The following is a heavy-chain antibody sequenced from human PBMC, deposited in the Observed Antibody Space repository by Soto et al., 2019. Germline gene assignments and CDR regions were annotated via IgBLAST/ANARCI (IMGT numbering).Heavy chain of an antibody. J-gene: IGHJ6*02. CDR1: GDSISSSY. CDR3: ARVRSVYNHTPYTGMYV. Sequence: PSETLSLTCTVSGDSISSSYWSWIRQSPGKGLEWIGYIYYSGSTNYNPSLKSRVTISVDKSKNQFSLKLSSVTAADTAVYYCARVRSVYNHTPYTGMYVWAQ. D-gene: IGHD3-10*01. CDR2: IYYSGST. V-gene: IGHV4-59*12.